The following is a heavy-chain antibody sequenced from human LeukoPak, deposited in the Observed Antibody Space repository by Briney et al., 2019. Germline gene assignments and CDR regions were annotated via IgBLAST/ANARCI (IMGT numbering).Heavy chain of an antibody. CDR2: INTDGSST. Sequence: INTDGSSTNYADSVKGRFTISRDKPNKQLYVQMKSLRAEDTAVYYCARDRDSSGWKGAFDIWGQGTMVTVSS. CDR3: ARDRDSSGWKGAFDI. V-gene: IGHV3-74*01. J-gene: IGHJ3*02. D-gene: IGHD6-19*01.